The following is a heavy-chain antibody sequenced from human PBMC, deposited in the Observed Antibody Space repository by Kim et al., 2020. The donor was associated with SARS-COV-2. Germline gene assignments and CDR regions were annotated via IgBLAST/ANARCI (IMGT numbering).Heavy chain of an antibody. CDR1: GFTFTDYA. CDR3: ARFDDSNGYYQYYFDY. D-gene: IGHD3-22*01. CDR2: IRVSGRTT. J-gene: IGHJ4*02. V-gene: IGHV3-23*01. Sequence: GGSLRLSCVASGFTFTDYALSWVRQAPGKGLEWVSAIRVSGRTTYSADSVRGRFTISRDTSKNTVYLQMNSLRAEDTAMYYCARFDDSNGYYQYYFDYWGQGTLGT.